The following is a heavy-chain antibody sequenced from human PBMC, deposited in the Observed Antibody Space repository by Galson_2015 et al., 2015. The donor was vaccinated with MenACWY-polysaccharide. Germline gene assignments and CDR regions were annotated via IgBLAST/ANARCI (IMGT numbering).Heavy chain of an antibody. CDR3: ARSPCTSCYRLFYFDD. D-gene: IGHD2-2*01. V-gene: IGHV1-69*13. CDR1: GGTFSRYA. Sequence: QSGAEVTKPGPSVKVSCKASGGTFSRYAISWLRQAPGQGLEWMGGVVPIFGATYYAQKFQGRVTITADESTSAAHMELSSLRFEDSAVYYCARSPCTSCYRLFYFDDWGQGTLVTVSS. J-gene: IGHJ4*02. CDR2: VVPIFGAT.